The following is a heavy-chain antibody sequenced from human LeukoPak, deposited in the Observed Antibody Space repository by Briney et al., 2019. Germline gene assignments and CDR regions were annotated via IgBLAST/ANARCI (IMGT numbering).Heavy chain of an antibody. CDR1: GGSISSSSYY. J-gene: IGHJ4*02. V-gene: IGHV4-39*01. D-gene: IGHD3-22*01. CDR2: IYYSGST. CDR3: ARAKTHNYYDSSGSYYFDY. Sequence: SETLSLTCTVSGGSISSSSYYWGWIRQPPGKGLEWIGSIYYSGSTYYNPSLKSRVTISVDTSKNQFSLKLSSVTAADTAVYYCARAKTHNYYDSSGSYYFDYWGQGTLVTVSS.